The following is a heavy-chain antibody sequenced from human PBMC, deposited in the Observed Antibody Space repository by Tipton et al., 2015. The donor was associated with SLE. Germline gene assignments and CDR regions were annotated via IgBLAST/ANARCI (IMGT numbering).Heavy chain of an antibody. D-gene: IGHD3-10*01. J-gene: IGHJ4*02. V-gene: IGHV3-53*01. CDR1: GFSVTNNY. CDR3: ARGQSAFTSSWGVFYFDY. Sequence: QLVQSGGGLTQPGGSLRLSCAASGFSVTNNYMSWVRQAPGKGLVWVSGINSDGSVTTYGDSVRGRFTISRDNARNTLFLHMDSLRVEDTAEYFCARGQSAFTSSWGVFYFDYWGQGALVTVSS. CDR2: INSDGSVT.